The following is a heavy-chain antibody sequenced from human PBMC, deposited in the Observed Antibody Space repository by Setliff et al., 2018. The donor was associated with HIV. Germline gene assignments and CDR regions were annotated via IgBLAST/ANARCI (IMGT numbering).Heavy chain of an antibody. CDR1: GFTFSGFS. Sequence: LRLSCAASGFTFSGFSMNWVRQAPGKGLEWVSYISTSSYTINYADSVKGRFTISRDNAKNSLYLQMNNLRVEDTAIYYCARGSLRGVLALGMDVWGQGTTVTVSS. CDR2: ISTSSYTI. J-gene: IGHJ6*02. V-gene: IGHV3-48*01. CDR3: ARGSLRGVLALGMDV. D-gene: IGHD3-10*01.